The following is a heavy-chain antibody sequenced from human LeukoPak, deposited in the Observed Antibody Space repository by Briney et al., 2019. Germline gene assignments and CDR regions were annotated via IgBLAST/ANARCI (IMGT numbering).Heavy chain of an antibody. Sequence: ASVKVSCKASGYTFTGYYMHWVRQAPGQGLEWMGWINPNSGGTNYAQKLQGRVTMTTDTSTSTAYMELRSLRSDDTAVYYCARVVGYYYYMDVWGKGTTVTVSS. CDR2: INPNSGGT. J-gene: IGHJ6*03. CDR3: ARVVGYYYYMDV. CDR1: GYTFTGYY. V-gene: IGHV1-2*02.